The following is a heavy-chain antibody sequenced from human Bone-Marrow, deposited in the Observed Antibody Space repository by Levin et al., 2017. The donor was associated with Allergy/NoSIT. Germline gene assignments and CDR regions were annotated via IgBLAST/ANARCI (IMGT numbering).Heavy chain of an antibody. Sequence: ASETLSLTCTVSGGSISDRSHYWGWIRQPPGKGLEWIGSIYYSGSTYYNPSLKSRVIISVDTSNNQFSLKLSSVTAADTAVYYCARLFGTTVFGVAVESAFDIWGQGTWVSVSS. CDR3: ARLFGTTVFGVAVESAFDI. CDR1: GGSISDRSHY. D-gene: IGHD3-3*01. J-gene: IGHJ3*02. CDR2: IYYSGST. V-gene: IGHV4-39*07.